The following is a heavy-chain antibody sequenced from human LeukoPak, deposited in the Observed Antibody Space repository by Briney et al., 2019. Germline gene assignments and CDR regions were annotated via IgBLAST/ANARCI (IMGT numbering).Heavy chain of an antibody. J-gene: IGHJ3*02. CDR1: GGSTRSYY. Sequence: SETLSLTCTVFGGSTRSYYWTWIRQPPGKGLEWIGFSHYSGDTNYNPSLDSRVTMSVDMSKNQFALKMSSVTAADTAVYYCARALWFGGLPDAFDIWGQGTMVTVSS. V-gene: IGHV4-59*01. CDR3: ARALWFGGLPDAFDI. D-gene: IGHD3-10*01. CDR2: SHYSGDT.